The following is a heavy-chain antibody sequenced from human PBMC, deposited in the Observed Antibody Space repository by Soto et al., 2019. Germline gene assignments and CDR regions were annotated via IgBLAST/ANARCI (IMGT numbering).Heavy chain of an antibody. J-gene: IGHJ6*02. CDR1: GYTFTSYY. CDR3: ARDMVSGTRPLQDSYGWGYYYYYGMDV. Sequence: QVQLVQSGAEVKKPGASVKVSCKASGYTFTSYYMHWVRHAPGQGLEWMGIINPSGGSTSYAQKFQGRVTMTRDTSTSTVYMELSSLRSEDTAVYYCARDMVSGTRPLQDSYGWGYYYYYGMDVWGQGTTVTVSS. CDR2: INPSGGST. V-gene: IGHV1-46*01. D-gene: IGHD5-18*01.